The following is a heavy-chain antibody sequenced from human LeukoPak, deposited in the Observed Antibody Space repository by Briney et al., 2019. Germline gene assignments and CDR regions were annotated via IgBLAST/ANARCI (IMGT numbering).Heavy chain of an antibody. J-gene: IGHJ4*02. V-gene: IGHV2-70*12. D-gene: IGHD2-15*01. CDR3: ASGLSWNFDY. CDR2: IDWSDDE. Sequence: ESGPTLVNPTQTLTLTCTFSGFSLNTRAMCVSWIRQPPGKALEWLAFIDWSDDEYYSASLKTRLTISKGTSKNQVVLTMTNMDPVDTATYYCASGLSWNFDYWGQGTLVTVSS. CDR1: GFSLNTRAMC.